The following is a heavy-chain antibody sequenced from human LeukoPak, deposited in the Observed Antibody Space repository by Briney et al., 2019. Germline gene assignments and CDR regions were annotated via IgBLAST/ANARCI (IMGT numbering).Heavy chain of an antibody. D-gene: IGHD4-17*01. CDR1: GGSISSYY. J-gene: IGHJ4*02. CDR3: ARHGDYGDYDY. CDR2: IYYSGST. Sequence: PSETLSLTCTVSGGSISSYYWSWIRQPPGKGLEWIGYIYYSGSTNYNPSLKSRVTISVDTSKNQSSLKLSSVTAADTAVYYCARHGDYGDYDYWGQGTLVTVSS. V-gene: IGHV4-59*08.